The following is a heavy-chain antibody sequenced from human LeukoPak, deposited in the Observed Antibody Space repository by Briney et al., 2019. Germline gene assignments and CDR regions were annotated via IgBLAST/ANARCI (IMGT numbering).Heavy chain of an antibody. CDR1: GCSVLTTNW. Sequence: SGTLSLTCALSGCSVLTTNWWSWVRQTPGKGLEWIGEVHLSGASNYNPSLKSRVSMSIDKSKNQLSLKLTSVTAAETAMYYCARESGAFSPFGFWGQGTLVTVSS. D-gene: IGHD1-26*01. CDR2: VHLSGAS. J-gene: IGHJ4*02. V-gene: IGHV4-4*02. CDR3: ARESGAFSPFGF.